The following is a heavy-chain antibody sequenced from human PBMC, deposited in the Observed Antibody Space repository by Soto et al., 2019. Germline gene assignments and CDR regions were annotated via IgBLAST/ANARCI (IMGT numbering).Heavy chain of an antibody. D-gene: IGHD4-17*01. V-gene: IGHV3-53*01. CDR2: IYSGGST. CDR3: ARGPNAYIPRWDY. Sequence: GGSLRLSCAASGFTVRSNYMSWVRQAPGKGLEWVSVIYSGGSTYYADSVKGRFTISRDNSKNTLYLHMNSLRAEDTAVYFCARGPNAYIPRWDYWGQGTLVNVSS. CDR1: GFTVRSNY. J-gene: IGHJ4*02.